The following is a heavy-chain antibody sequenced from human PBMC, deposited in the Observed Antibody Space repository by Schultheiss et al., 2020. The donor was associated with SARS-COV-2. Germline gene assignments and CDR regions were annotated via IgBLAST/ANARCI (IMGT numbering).Heavy chain of an antibody. CDR3: AKDPSRALRPSYAFDI. CDR2: ISGSGGST. V-gene: IGHV3-23*01. J-gene: IGHJ3*02. Sequence: GGSLRLSCAASGFTFSSYAMSWVRQAPGKGLEWVSAISGSGGSTYYADSVKGRFTISRDNSKNTLYLQMNSLRAEDTAVYYCAKDPSRALRPSYAFDIWGQGTMVTVSS. CDR1: GFTFSSYA.